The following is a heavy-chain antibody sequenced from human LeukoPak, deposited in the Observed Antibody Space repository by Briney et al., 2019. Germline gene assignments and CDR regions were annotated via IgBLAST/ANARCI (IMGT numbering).Heavy chain of an antibody. Sequence: GESLKISCKGSGYSFTSYWIGWVRQMPGKGLEWMGIIYPGDSETRYSPSFQGQVTISADKSISTAYLQWSSLKASDTAMYYCARPSSSSWYPIYYFDYWGQGTLVTVSS. V-gene: IGHV5-51*01. CDR1: GYSFTSYW. CDR2: IYPGDSET. CDR3: ARPSSSSWYPIYYFDY. D-gene: IGHD6-13*01. J-gene: IGHJ4*02.